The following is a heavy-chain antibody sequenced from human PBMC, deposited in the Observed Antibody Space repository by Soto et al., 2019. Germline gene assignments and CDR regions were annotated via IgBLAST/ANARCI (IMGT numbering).Heavy chain of an antibody. D-gene: IGHD3-3*01. CDR2: ISSSSSTI. V-gene: IGHV3-48*02. CDR3: AMNFWSGYYAPHYGMDV. CDR1: GFTFSSYS. Sequence: GGSLRLSCAASGFTFSSYSMNWVRQAPGKGLEWVSYISSSSSTIYYADSVKGRFTISRDNAKNSLYLQMSSLRDEDTAVYYCAMNFWSGYYAPHYGMDVWGQGTTVTVSS. J-gene: IGHJ6*02.